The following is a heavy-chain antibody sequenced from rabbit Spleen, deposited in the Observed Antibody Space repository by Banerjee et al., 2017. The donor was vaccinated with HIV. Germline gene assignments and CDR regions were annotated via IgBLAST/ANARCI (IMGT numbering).Heavy chain of an antibody. V-gene: IGHV1S40*01. J-gene: IGHJ6*01. CDR1: GFSFSSSYY. D-gene: IGHD1-1*01. CDR3: ARDTSTSFSSYGMDL. Sequence: QSLEESGGDLVKPGASLTLTCTASGFSFSSSYYMCWVRQAPGKGLEWIACISAGSSNNGYSATWAKGRFTISKTSSTTVTLQMTSLTAADTATYFCARDTSTSFSSYGMDLWGPGTLVTVS. CDR2: ISAGSSNNG.